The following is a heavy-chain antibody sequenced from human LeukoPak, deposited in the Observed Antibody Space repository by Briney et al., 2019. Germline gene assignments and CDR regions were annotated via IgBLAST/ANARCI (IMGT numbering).Heavy chain of an antibody. D-gene: IGHD3-9*01. Sequence: PSETLSLTCAVYGGSFSGYYWSWIRQPPGKGLEWIGEINHSGSTNYNPSLKSRVTISVDTSKNQFSLKLLSVTAADTAAYYCARHRPAFDCSSPHYYYYMDVWGKGTTVTISS. CDR1: GGSFSGYY. V-gene: IGHV4-34*01. CDR2: INHSGST. CDR3: ARHRPAFDCSSPHYYYYMDV. J-gene: IGHJ6*03.